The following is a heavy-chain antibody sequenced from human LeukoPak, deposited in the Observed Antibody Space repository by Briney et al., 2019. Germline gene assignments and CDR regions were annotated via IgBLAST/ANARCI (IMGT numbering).Heavy chain of an antibody. D-gene: IGHD2-21*01. CDR3: ARGGDLDV. Sequence: GGSLRLSCAASGFTFSSYSMNWVRQAPGKGLEWVSSISTSSSYIYYADSVKGRFTISRDNAKNSLYLQMSNLGAEDTAVYFCARGGDLDVWGQGATVTVSS. CDR2: ISTSSSYI. V-gene: IGHV3-21*04. CDR1: GFTFSSYS. J-gene: IGHJ6*02.